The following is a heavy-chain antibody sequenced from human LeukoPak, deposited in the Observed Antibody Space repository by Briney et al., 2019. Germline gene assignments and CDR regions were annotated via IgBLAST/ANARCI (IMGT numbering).Heavy chain of an antibody. CDR3: ARLGYSYECYFDT. CDR2: IYPGDSDT. D-gene: IGHD5-18*01. V-gene: IGHV5-51*01. Sequence: GESLKISCKGSGYSFSNYWIAWVRQMPGKGLEWMGIIYPGDSDTRYSPSFQGQVTISADKSIKTAYLQWNSLKASDTAMYYCARLGYSYECYFDTWGQGTLVTVSS. CDR1: GYSFSNYW. J-gene: IGHJ4*02.